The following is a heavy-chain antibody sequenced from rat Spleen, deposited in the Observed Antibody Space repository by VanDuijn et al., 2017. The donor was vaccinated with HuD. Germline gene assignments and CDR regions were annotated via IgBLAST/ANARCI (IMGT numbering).Heavy chain of an antibody. Sequence: EVQLVESGGGLVQPGRSLKLSCAASGFTFSDYNMAWVRQAPAKGLEWVATLSYDNYNTYYRDSVKGRFTISRNNAKSTLSLQMDSLRSEDTATYYCARRHYGYTDYFDYWGQGVMVTVSS. V-gene: IGHV5-29*01. CDR2: LSYDNYNT. CDR1: GFTFSDYN. CDR3: ARRHYGYTDYFDY. D-gene: IGHD1-9*01. J-gene: IGHJ2*01.